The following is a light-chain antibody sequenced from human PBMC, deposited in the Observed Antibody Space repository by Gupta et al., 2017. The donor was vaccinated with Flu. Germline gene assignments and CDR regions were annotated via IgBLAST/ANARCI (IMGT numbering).Light chain of an antibody. Sequence: DIVMTQSPDSLAVSLCERATIKCKSSQSVLYSSNNANYLAWYQQKPGQPPKLLIYWASTRECGVPDRFRGSGSATEFTLTISSLQAEDVAVYYCLQYYRTPRTFGQGTKVEMK. CDR2: WAS. J-gene: IGKJ1*01. CDR1: QSVLYSSNNANY. V-gene: IGKV4-1*01. CDR3: LQYYRTPRT.